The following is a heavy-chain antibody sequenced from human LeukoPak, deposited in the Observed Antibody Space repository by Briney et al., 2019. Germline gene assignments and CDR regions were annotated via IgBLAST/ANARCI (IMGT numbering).Heavy chain of an antibody. CDR1: GYTFTSYD. D-gene: IGHD3-3*01. J-gene: IGHJ6*02. CDR2: MNPNSGNT. Sequence: GASVKVSCKASGYTFTSYDINWVRQATGQGLEWMGWMNPNSGNTGYAQKFQGRVTMTRYNSISTAYMELSSLRSEDTAVYYCARGGYDFWSGYYPSKGMDVWGQGTTVTVSS. CDR3: ARGGYDFWSGYYPSKGMDV. V-gene: IGHV1-8*01.